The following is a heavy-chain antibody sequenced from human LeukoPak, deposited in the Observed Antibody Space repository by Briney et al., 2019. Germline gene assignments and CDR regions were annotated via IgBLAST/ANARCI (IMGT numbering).Heavy chain of an antibody. J-gene: IGHJ3*02. CDR3: ARDAPHDYSNYFDAFDI. Sequence: SVKVSCKASGGTFSSYAISWVRQAPGQGLEWMGGIIPIFGTANYAQKFQGRVTITADESTSTAYMELSSLRSEDTAVYYCARDAPHDYSNYFDAFDIWGQGTMVTVSS. CDR1: GGTFSSYA. CDR2: IIPIFGTA. D-gene: IGHD4-11*01. V-gene: IGHV1-69*01.